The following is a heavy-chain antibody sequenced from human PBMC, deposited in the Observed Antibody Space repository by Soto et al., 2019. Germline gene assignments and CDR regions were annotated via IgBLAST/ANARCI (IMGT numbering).Heavy chain of an antibody. V-gene: IGHV1-2*02. CDR1: GYTSSGYY. CDR3: ARERRGSFDY. Sequence: GXSGEVSLEASGYTSSGYYMDGVRQAPGQGLEWMGWINPNSGGTNYAQKFQGRVTMTRDTSISTAYMELSRLRSDDTAVYYCARERRGSFDYWGQGTLVTVSS. D-gene: IGHD1-26*01. CDR2: INPNSGGT. J-gene: IGHJ4*02.